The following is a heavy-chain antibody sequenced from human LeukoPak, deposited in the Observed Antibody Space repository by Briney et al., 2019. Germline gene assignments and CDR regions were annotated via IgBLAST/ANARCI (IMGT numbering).Heavy chain of an antibody. CDR3: VNQFSGWVY. Sequence: GGSLRLSCSASEFTFDRFAMHRVRQAPGKGLEYLSGIGSNGRSTHNADSVKGRFTISRDNSKNTLFLQMTSLRAEDTSVYYCVNQFSGWVYWGQGSLVTVSS. CDR1: EFTFDRFA. CDR2: IGSNGRST. V-gene: IGHV3-64D*06. J-gene: IGHJ4*02. D-gene: IGHD6-19*01.